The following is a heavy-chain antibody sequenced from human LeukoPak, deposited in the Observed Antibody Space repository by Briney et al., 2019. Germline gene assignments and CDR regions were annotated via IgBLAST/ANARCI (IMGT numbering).Heavy chain of an antibody. CDR1: GYSFTSYW. Sequence: NSGESLKISCKGSGYSFTSYWIGWVRQMPGKGLEWMGIIYPGDSDTRYSPSFQGQVTISADKSISTAYLQWSSLKASDTAMYYCARHTGGYSYYYHSSGYYYANAFDIWGQGTMVTVSS. CDR2: IYPGDSDT. D-gene: IGHD3-22*01. V-gene: IGHV5-51*01. CDR3: ARHTGGYSYYYHSSGYYYANAFDI. J-gene: IGHJ3*02.